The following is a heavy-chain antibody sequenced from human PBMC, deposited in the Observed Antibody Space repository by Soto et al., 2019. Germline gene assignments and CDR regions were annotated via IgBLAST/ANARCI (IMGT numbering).Heavy chain of an antibody. CDR2: INAGNGNT. CDR3: ARDNYDFWSGKIQRDFDY. Sequence: ASVKVSCKASGCTFTTYSMHWVRHAPGQRLEWMGWINAGNGNTKYSQKFQGRVTITRDTSASTAYMELSSLRSEDTAVYYCARDNYDFWSGKIQRDFDYWGQGTLVTVSS. CDR1: GCTFTTYS. J-gene: IGHJ4*02. D-gene: IGHD3-3*01. V-gene: IGHV1-3*01.